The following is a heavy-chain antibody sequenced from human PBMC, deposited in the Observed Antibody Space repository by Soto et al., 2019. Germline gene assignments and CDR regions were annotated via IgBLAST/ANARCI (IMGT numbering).Heavy chain of an antibody. CDR2: IIPIFGTA. CDR1: GGTFSSYA. V-gene: IGHV1-69*13. CDR3: ARETAKGDYDFWSGYRANAFDI. J-gene: IGHJ3*02. D-gene: IGHD3-3*01. Sequence: SVKVSCKASGGTFSSYAISWVRQAPGQGLEWMGGIIPIFGTANYAQKFQGRVTITADESTSTAYMELSSLRSEDTAVYYCARETAKGDYDFWSGYRANAFDIWGQGTMVTVSS.